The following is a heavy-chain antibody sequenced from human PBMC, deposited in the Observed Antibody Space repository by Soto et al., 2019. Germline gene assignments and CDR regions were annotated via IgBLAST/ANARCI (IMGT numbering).Heavy chain of an antibody. D-gene: IGHD2-2*01. CDR2: IIPLLGIA. J-gene: IGHJ6*03. CDR3: AREGDCSSTSCYHYDYYYYMDV. Sequence: QVQLVQSGAEVKKPGSSVKVSCKASGGTFSSYTISWLRQAPGQGLEWMGRIIPLLGIANYAQKFQGRVTITADEATSTAYMELSSLRSEDTAVYYCAREGDCSSTSCYHYDYYYYMDVWGKGTTVTVSS. V-gene: IGHV1-69*08. CDR1: GGTFSSYT.